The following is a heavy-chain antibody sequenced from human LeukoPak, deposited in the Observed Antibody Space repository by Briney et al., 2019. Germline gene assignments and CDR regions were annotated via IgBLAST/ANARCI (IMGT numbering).Heavy chain of an antibody. CDR3: ATREGYCSSTSCQYYFDY. CDR1: GYSFTSYW. Sequence: GESLKISCKGSGYSFTSYWIGWVRQMPGKGLEWMGIIYPGDSDTRCSPSFQGQVTISADKSISTAYLQWSSLKASDTAMYYCATREGYCSSTSCQYYFDYWGQGTLVTVSS. D-gene: IGHD2-2*01. J-gene: IGHJ4*02. CDR2: IYPGDSDT. V-gene: IGHV5-51*01.